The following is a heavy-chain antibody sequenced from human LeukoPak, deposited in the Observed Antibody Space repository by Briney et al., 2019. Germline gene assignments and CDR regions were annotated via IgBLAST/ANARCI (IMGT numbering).Heavy chain of an antibody. V-gene: IGHV3-21*01. CDR3: ARRDFSGNYYVDY. CDR1: GFTFSSYS. J-gene: IGHJ4*02. CDR2: ITSSSTYI. D-gene: IGHD1-26*01. Sequence: PGGSLRLSCAASGFTFSSYSMNWVRQAPGKGLEWVSSITSSSTYIYYADSVKGRFTISRDNAKNSLYLQMNSLRAEDTAVYYCARRDFSGNYYVDYWGQGILVTVSS.